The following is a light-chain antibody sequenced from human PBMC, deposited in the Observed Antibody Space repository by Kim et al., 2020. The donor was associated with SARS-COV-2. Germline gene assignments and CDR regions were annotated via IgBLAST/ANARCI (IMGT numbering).Light chain of an antibody. CDR3: AAWDDSLNGLV. CDR2: SNN. J-gene: IGLJ2*01. V-gene: IGLV1-44*01. CDR1: SSNIGSNT. Sequence: ELTQPPSSSGTPGQRVTISCSGSSSNIGSNTVNWYQQLPGTAPKLLIYSNNQRPSGVPDRFSGSKSGTSASLAISGLQSEDEADYYCAAWDDSLNGLVFGGGTQLTVL.